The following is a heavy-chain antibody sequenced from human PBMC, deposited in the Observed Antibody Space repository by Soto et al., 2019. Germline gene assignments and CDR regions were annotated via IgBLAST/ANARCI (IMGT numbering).Heavy chain of an antibody. J-gene: IGHJ6*03. Sequence: QVQLVQSGAEVKKPGASVKGSCKASGYTFTSYDINWVRQATGQGLEWMGWMNPNSGNTGDAQKFQGRVTMTRNTSISTAYLELSSLRSEDTAVYYCARPSTSRAAALDYYMDVWGKGTTVTDSS. CDR1: GYTFTSYD. V-gene: IGHV1-8*01. CDR2: MNPNSGNT. CDR3: ARPSTSRAAALDYYMDV. D-gene: IGHD6-13*01.